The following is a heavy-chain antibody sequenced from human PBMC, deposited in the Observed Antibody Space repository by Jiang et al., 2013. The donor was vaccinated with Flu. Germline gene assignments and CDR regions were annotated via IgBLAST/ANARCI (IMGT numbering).Heavy chain of an antibody. J-gene: IGHJ4*02. CDR1: GGSVSSSSFL. V-gene: IGHV4-39*01. CDR3: ARHNSAAGYFDD. Sequence: SCPGLVKPSETLSLTCSVSGGSVSSSSFLWGWIRQPPGEGLEWIGNIYHSGNTHYNPSLKGRVIMSVDTSKNQFSLKLTSVTAADTAVYYCARHNSAAGYFDDWGQGTLVTVSS. D-gene: IGHD6-13*01. CDR2: IYHSGNT.